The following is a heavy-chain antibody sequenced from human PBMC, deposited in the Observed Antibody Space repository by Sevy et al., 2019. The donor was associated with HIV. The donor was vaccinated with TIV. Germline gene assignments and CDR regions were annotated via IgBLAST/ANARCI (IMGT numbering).Heavy chain of an antibody. CDR3: ARVAGEWELPYDY. CDR2: INHSGST. CDR1: GGSFSGYY. J-gene: IGHJ4*02. D-gene: IGHD1-26*01. V-gene: IGHV4-34*01. Sequence: SETLSLTCAVYGGSFSGYYWSWIRQPPGKGLEWIGEINHSGSTNYNPSLKSRVTISVDTSKNQFSLKLSSVTAADTAVYYCARVAGEWELPYDYWGQRTLVTVSS.